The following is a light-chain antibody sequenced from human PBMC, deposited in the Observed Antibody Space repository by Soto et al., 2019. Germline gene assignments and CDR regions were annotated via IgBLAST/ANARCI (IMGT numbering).Light chain of an antibody. V-gene: IGLV4-60*03. CDR3: ETWDTDTRV. CDR1: NGHSTYI. J-gene: IGLJ3*02. CDR2: LDGSGTY. Sequence: QPVVTQSPSASASLGSSVKLTCTLSNGHSTYIIAWHQQQPGKAPRFLMKLDGSGTYNKGSGIPDRFSGSSSGPDRYLTISNLQSEDEADYYCETWDTDTRVFGGGTKLTVL.